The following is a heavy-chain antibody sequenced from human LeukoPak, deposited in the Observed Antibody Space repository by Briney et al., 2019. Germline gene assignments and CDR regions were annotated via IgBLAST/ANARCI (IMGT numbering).Heavy chain of an antibody. CDR2: ISSDGGST. CDR1: GFTFDDYS. D-gene: IGHD3-10*01. CDR3: AKGRYGSGSFSTPFEY. V-gene: IGHV3-43*01. Sequence: GGSLRLSCAASGFTFDDYSMHWVRQAPGKGLEWVSLISSDGGSTYYADSVKGRFAISRDNSKNSLYVQLNNLRTEDTALYYCAKGRYGSGSFSTPFEYWGQGTLVTVSS. J-gene: IGHJ4*02.